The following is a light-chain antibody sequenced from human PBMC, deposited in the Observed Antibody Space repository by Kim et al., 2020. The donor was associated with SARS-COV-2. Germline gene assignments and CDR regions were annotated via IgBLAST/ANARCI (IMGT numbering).Light chain of an antibody. J-gene: IGLJ1*01. V-gene: IGLV3-25*03. Sequence: VSPGQTARITCSGDALPKQYAYWYQQKPGQAPVLVIYKDSERPAGIPERFSGSSSGTTVTLTISGVQAEDEADYYCQSADSSGTYVFGTGTKVTVL. CDR1: ALPKQY. CDR2: KDS. CDR3: QSADSSGTYV.